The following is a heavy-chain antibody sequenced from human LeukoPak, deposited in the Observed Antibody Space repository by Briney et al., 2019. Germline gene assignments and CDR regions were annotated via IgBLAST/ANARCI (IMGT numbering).Heavy chain of an antibody. CDR3: ARDLRAIC. Sequence: GGSLRLSCAALGLILSSYTTQAVRQAPGKGLEWVSLISSTSSHINYADSVKGRFTISRDSTKYSLYLHMSSLRFEDTAVYYCARDLRAICWGQGTLVTVSS. V-gene: IGHV3-21*01. CDR2: ISSTSSHI. J-gene: IGHJ4*02. CDR1: GLILSSYT.